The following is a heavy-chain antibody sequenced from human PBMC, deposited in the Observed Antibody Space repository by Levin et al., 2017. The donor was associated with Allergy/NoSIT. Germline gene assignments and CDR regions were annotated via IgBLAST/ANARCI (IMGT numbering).Heavy chain of an antibody. CDR1: GFTFSSYW. J-gene: IGHJ6*02. Sequence: GGSLRLSCAASGFTFSSYWMHWVRQAPGKGLVWVSRINSDGTTISYADSVKGRFTISRDTAKNTLSLQMNSLRAEDTAVYYCVRGRPAIDNFYYRDHGMDVWGQGTTVTVSS. CDR2: INSDGTTI. V-gene: IGHV3-74*01. CDR3: VRGRPAIDNFYYRDHGMDV. D-gene: IGHD2/OR15-2a*01.